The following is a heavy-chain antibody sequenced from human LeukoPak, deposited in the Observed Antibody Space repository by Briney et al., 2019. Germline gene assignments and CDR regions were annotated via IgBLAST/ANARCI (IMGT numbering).Heavy chain of an antibody. CDR1: GYTFTGYY. J-gene: IGHJ4*02. V-gene: IGHV1-2*02. CDR3: ARALGVRGVRHDY. D-gene: IGHD3-10*01. CDR2: INPNSGGT. Sequence: GASVKVSCKASGYTFTGYYMHWVRQAPGQGLEWMGWINPNSGGTNYAQKFQGRVTMTRDTSISTAYMELSGLRSDDTAVYYCARALGVRGVRHDYWGQGTLVTVSS.